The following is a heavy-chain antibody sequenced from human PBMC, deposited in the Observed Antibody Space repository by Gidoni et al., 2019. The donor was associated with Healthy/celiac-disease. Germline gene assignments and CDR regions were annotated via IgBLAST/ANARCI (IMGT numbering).Heavy chain of an antibody. CDR1: GFTFSRYA. Sequence: QVQLVESGGGVVQPGRSLRLSCAASGFTFSRYAMHWVRQAPGKGLEWVAVISYDGSNQYYADSVKGRFTISRDNFKNTLYLQMNSLRAEDTAVYYCARGGDYNGGKTYYYMDVWGKGTTVTVSS. CDR3: ARGGDYNGGKTYYYMDV. CDR2: ISYDGSNQ. V-gene: IGHV3-30-3*01. J-gene: IGHJ6*03. D-gene: IGHD3-16*01.